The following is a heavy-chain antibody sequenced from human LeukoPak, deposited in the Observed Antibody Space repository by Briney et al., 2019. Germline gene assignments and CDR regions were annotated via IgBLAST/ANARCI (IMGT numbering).Heavy chain of an antibody. D-gene: IGHD1-20*01. J-gene: IGHJ5*02. V-gene: IGHV4-39*01. Sequence: PSETLSLTCTVSGGSISSSSYYWGWIRQPPGKGLEWIGSIYYSGSTYYNPSLKSRVTISVDTPKNQFSLKLSSVTAADTAVYYCARARYNWSFSHLESHINWFDPWGQGTLVTVSS. CDR1: GGSISSSSYY. CDR3: ARARYNWSFSHLESHINWFDP. CDR2: IYYSGST.